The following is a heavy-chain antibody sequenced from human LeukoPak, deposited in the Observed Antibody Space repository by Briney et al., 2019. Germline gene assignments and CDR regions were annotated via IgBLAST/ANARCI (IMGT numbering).Heavy chain of an antibody. J-gene: IGHJ3*02. CDR3: AVDYCSSTSCDPVEAFDI. CDR2: ISSSRSYI. Sequence: GGSLRLSCAASGFTFSSYSMNWVRQAPGKGLEWVSSISSSRSYIYYADSVKGRFTISRDNAKNSLYLQMNSLRAEDTAVYYCAVDYCSSTSCDPVEAFDIWGQGTMVTVSS. D-gene: IGHD2-2*01. CDR1: GFTFSSYS. V-gene: IGHV3-21*01.